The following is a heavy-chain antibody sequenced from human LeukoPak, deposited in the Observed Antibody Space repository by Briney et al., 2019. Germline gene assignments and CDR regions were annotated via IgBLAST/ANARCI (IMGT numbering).Heavy chain of an antibody. Sequence: SGTLSLTCAVYGGSFSGYYWSWIRQPPGKGLEWIGEINHSGSTNYNPSLKSRVTISVDTSKNQFSLKLSSVTAADTAVYYCARASTLVLRYFDWLIAGEFDPWGQGTLVTVSS. V-gene: IGHV4-34*01. CDR1: GGSFSGYY. CDR3: ARASTLVLRYFDWLIAGEFDP. CDR2: INHSGST. J-gene: IGHJ5*02. D-gene: IGHD3-9*01.